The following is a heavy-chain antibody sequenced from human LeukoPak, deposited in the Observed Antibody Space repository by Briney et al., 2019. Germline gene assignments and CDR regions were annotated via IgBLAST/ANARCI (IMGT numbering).Heavy chain of an antibody. CDR2: ISYDGNNK. D-gene: IGHD2-8*01. J-gene: IGHJ4*02. CDR1: GFTFSNYV. Sequence: GGSLRLSCAASGFTFSNYVMHWVRQAPGKGLEWVALISYDGNNKDYADSVKGRFTISRDNSKNTLYLQMNSLRAEDTAVYYCAAHIVLMVYAIRGFDYWGQGTLVTVSS. CDR3: AAHIVLMVYAIRGFDY. V-gene: IGHV3-30-3*01.